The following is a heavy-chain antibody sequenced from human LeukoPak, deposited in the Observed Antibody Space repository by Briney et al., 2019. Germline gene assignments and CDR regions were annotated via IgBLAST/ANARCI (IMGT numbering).Heavy chain of an antibody. Sequence: GGSLRLSCAASGFTFGSYSMNWVRQAPGKGLEWVSPISSSSSYIYYADSVKGRFTISRDNAKNSLYLQMNSLRAEDTAVYYCAKTRPLDSSSWSHGDYWGQGTLVTVSS. CDR2: ISSSSSYI. CDR1: GFTFGSYS. D-gene: IGHD6-13*01. J-gene: IGHJ4*02. CDR3: AKTRPLDSSSWSHGDY. V-gene: IGHV3-21*04.